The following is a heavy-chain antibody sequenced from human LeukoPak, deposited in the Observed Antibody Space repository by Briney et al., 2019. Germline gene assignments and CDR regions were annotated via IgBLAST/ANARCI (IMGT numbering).Heavy chain of an antibody. Sequence: GGSLRLSCAASGFTVSSNYMSWVRQAPGKGLEWVSVIYSGGSTYYADSVKGRFTISRDNSKNTLYLQMNSLRAEDTAVYYCARAAPYYYGSGSYSPLYYLDYWGQGTLVTVSS. CDR1: GFTVSSNY. CDR2: IYSGGST. CDR3: ARAAPYYYGSGSYSPLYYLDY. D-gene: IGHD3-10*01. J-gene: IGHJ4*02. V-gene: IGHV3-53*01.